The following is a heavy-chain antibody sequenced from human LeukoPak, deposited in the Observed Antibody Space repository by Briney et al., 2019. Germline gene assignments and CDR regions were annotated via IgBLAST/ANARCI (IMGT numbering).Heavy chain of an antibody. Sequence: ASVKVSCKASGGTFSSYAISWVRQAPGQGLEWMGWISAYNGNTNYAQKLRGRVTMTTDTSTSTAYMELRSLRSDDTAVYYCAYQQQAYYYGMDVWGQGTTVTVSS. CDR2: ISAYNGNT. CDR1: GGTFSSYA. D-gene: IGHD6-13*01. J-gene: IGHJ6*02. V-gene: IGHV1-18*01. CDR3: AYQQQAYYYGMDV.